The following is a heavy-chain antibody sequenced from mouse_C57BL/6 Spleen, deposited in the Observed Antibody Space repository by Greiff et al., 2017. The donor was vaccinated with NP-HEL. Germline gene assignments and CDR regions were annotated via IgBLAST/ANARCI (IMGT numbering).Heavy chain of an antibody. Sequence: VQGVESGPELVKPGASVKISCKASGYAFSSSWMNWVKQRPGTGLEWIGRIYPGDGDTNYNGKFKGKATLTADKSSSTAYMQLSSLTSDDSAVYFCARGSYDSNYGAMDYWGQGTSGTVSS. V-gene: IGHV1-82*01. CDR1: GYAFSSSW. D-gene: IGHD2-5*01. CDR2: IYPGDGDT. J-gene: IGHJ4*01. CDR3: ARGSYDSNYGAMDY.